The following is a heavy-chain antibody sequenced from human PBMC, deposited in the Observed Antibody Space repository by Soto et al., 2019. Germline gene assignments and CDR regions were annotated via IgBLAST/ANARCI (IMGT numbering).Heavy chain of an antibody. CDR3: AQDANGTALAY. V-gene: IGHV1-69*01. J-gene: IGHJ4*02. Sequence: QVQRVQSGAEVKKPGSSVKVSCKASGGTFSRYTISWVRQAPGQGLEWMGGIIPIFGAAKYAQKFQDRVTVTAAESTSTAYMELSRLRAEDTAVYYSAQDANGTALAYWGQGTLVTVSS. CDR1: GGTFSRYT. CDR2: IIPIFGAA. D-gene: IGHD1-1*01.